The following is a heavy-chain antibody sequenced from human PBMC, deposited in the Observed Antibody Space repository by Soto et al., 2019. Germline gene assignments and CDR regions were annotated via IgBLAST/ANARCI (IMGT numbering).Heavy chain of an antibody. CDR1: GHLFNNHW. V-gene: IGHV5-51*01. D-gene: IGHD3-9*01. J-gene: IGHJ5*02. CDR2: IFTRDSET. CDR3: SRGYFDPGHGYHL. Sequence: GESLRISCKGPGHLFNNHWIGWVRQTPGKGLEWMGLIFTRDSETKTSPSFQGHVSFSVDNSINTVYLQWTSLKTTDTGIYFCSRGYFDPGHGYHLWGQGTLVTVAS.